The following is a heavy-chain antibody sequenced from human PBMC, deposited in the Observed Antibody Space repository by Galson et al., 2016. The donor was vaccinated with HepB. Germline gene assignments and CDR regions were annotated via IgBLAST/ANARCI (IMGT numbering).Heavy chain of an antibody. D-gene: IGHD3-10*01. CDR2: TYYTGDT. V-gene: IGHV4-59*02. Sequence: SETLSLTCSVSGGSVKYFYWSWVRKPPGKTLEWIGHTYYTGDTRYNPSLSRRVSISLDTSKNEVSLQLTSATAADTAVYYCARDIGEGYYGYGVLDFWGPGALVTVSS. CDR1: GGSVKYFY. J-gene: IGHJ1*01. CDR3: ARDIGEGYYGYGVLDF.